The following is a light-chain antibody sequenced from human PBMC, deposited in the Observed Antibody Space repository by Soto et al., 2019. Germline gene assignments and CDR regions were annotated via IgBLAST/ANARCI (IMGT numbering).Light chain of an antibody. V-gene: IGLV2-14*01. CDR1: SSDIGGFYY. Sequence: QSVLTQPASVSGSPGQSITISCTGTSSDIGGFYYVSWYQHHPGKDPKLMIYQVSNRPSGVSNRFSGSKSGNTASLTISGFQAEDEPHYFCSSYSSSSTFYVFGAGTKVTVL. CDR2: QVS. CDR3: SSYSSSSTFYV. J-gene: IGLJ1*01.